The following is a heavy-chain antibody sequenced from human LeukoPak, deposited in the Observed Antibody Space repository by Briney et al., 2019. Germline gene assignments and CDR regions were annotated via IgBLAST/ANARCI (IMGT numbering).Heavy chain of an antibody. Sequence: GGSLRLSCAASGFTVSSNYMSWVRQAPGKGLEWVSVIYSGGSTYYADSVKGRFTISRDNSKNTLYLQMNSLRAEDTAVYYCAKYGVDTAMALPYWGQGTLVTVSS. J-gene: IGHJ4*02. CDR1: GFTVSSNY. D-gene: IGHD5-18*01. CDR2: IYSGGST. CDR3: AKYGVDTAMALPY. V-gene: IGHV3-66*01.